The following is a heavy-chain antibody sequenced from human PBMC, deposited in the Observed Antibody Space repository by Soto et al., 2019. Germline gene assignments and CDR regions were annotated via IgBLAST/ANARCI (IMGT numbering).Heavy chain of an antibody. Sequence: QVQLQESGPGLVKPSETLSLTCTVSDDSSSSYKWSWIRQPPGRRLEWIGYIDSNGGTSYNHSLQSRVTISIGTSTKPFSLKLSSVPAADTAVYYGVRQGFGSLPGLVDVWGQGTTVTVSS. CDR1: DDSSSSYK. CDR2: IDSNGGT. CDR3: VRQGFGSLPGLVDV. D-gene: IGHD3-10*01. V-gene: IGHV4-59*08. J-gene: IGHJ6*02.